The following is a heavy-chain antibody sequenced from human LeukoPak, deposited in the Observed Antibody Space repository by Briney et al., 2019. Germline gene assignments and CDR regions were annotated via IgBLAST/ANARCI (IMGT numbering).Heavy chain of an antibody. V-gene: IGHV3-30*02. D-gene: IGHD3-10*01. CDR3: AKDDVGGSGSGSPDY. CDR2: IRYDGSNK. J-gene: IGHJ4*02. CDR1: GFTFSSYA. Sequence: AGGSLRLSCAASGFTFSSYAMHWVRQAPGKGLEWVAFIRYDGSNKYYADSVKGRFTISRDNSKNTLYLQMNSLRAEDTAVYYCAKDDVGGSGSGSPDYWGQGTLVTVSS.